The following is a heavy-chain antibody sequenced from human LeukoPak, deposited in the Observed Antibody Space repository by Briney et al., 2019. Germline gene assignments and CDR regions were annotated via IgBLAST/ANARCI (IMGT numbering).Heavy chain of an antibody. V-gene: IGHV3-23*01. J-gene: IGHJ3*02. CDR3: ASFWVAAAGTPDAFDI. CDR2: ISGSGGST. CDR1: GFTFRMYA. D-gene: IGHD6-13*01. Sequence: GGSLRLSCAASGFTFRMYAMSWVRQVPGKGLEWASAISGSGGSTYYADSVKGRFTISRDNSKNTLYLQMNSLRAEDTAVYYCASFWVAAAGTPDAFDIWGQGTMVTVSS.